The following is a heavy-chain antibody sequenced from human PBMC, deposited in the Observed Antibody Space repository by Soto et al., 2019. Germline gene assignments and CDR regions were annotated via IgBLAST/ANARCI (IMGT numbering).Heavy chain of an antibody. J-gene: IGHJ5*02. D-gene: IGHD6-19*01. CDR3: ARDPSSGWYGRDWIDP. CDR2: ISAYNGNT. V-gene: IGHV1-18*01. Sequence: ASVKVSCKASGYTFTSYGISWVRQAPGQGLEWMGWISAYNGNTNYAQKLPGRVTMTTDTSTSTAYMELRSLRSDDTAVFYCARDPSSGWYGRDWIDPWGQGTLVTVSS. CDR1: GYTFTSYG.